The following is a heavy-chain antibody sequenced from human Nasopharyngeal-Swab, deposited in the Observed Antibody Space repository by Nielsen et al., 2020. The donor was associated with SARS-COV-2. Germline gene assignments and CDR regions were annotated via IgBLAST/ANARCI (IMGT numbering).Heavy chain of an antibody. CDR1: GYTFTSYY. Sequence: ASVKVSCKASGYTFTSYYMHWVRQAPGQGLEWMGIINPSGGSTSYAQKFQGRVTMTRDTSTSTVYMELSSLRSEDTAVHYCARGAGGYQTYNWFDPWGQGTLVTVSS. V-gene: IGHV1-46*01. D-gene: IGHD5-12*01. J-gene: IGHJ5*02. CDR3: ARGAGGYQTYNWFDP. CDR2: INPSGGST.